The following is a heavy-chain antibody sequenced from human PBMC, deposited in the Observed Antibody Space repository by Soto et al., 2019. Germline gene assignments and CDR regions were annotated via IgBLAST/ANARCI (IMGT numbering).Heavy chain of an antibody. CDR1: GYTFTSYG. V-gene: IGHV1-18*01. D-gene: IGHD3-22*01. CDR3: ARDHVVNYYDGSGCNDY. Sequence: ASVKVSWKASGYTFTSYGISWVRQAPGQGLEWMGWISAYNGNTNYAQKLQGRVTMTTDTSTSTAYMELRSLRSDDTAVYYCARDHVVNYYDGSGCNDYWGQGTLVTVSS. J-gene: IGHJ4*02. CDR2: ISAYNGNT.